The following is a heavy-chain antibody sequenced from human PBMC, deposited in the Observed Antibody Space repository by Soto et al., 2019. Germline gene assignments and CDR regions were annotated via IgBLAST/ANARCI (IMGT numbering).Heavy chain of an antibody. CDR3: ARELVGQGYGGNSGY. J-gene: IGHJ4*02. CDR2: INPNSGGT. D-gene: IGHD4-17*01. V-gene: IGHV1-2*02. Sequence: ASVKVSCKASGGTFSSYAISWVRQAPGQGLEWMGWINPNSGGTNYAQKFQGRVTMTRDTSISTAYMELSRLRSDDTAVYYCARELVGQGYGGNSGYWGQGTLVTVSS. CDR1: GGTFSSYA.